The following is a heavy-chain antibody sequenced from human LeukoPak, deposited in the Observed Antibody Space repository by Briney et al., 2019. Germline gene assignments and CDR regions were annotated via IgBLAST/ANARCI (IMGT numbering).Heavy chain of an antibody. J-gene: IGHJ4*02. CDR3: ARGRSSGWYYFDY. CDR1: GGSISSYY. CDR2: IAYSGST. Sequence: SETLSLTCTVSGGSISSYYWGWIRQPPVKGLEWIGSIAYSGSTYYNPSLKSRVTISVDTSKNQFSLKLSSVTAADTAVYYCARGRSSGWYYFDYWGQGTLVTVSS. V-gene: IGHV4-39*07. D-gene: IGHD6-19*01.